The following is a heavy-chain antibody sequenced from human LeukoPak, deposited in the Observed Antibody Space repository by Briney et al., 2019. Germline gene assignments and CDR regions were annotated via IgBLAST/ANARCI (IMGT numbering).Heavy chain of an antibody. D-gene: IGHD2/OR15-2a*01. Sequence: GGSLRLSCAASGFTFTTYWMHWVRQAPGKGLVWVSHINSDGSITSYADSVKGRFTISRDNAKNTLYLQMNSLRAEDTAVYYCAKSCNSGNCYYNYWGQGTLVTVSS. V-gene: IGHV3-74*01. CDR2: INSDGSIT. CDR3: AKSCNSGNCYYNY. J-gene: IGHJ4*02. CDR1: GFTFTTYW.